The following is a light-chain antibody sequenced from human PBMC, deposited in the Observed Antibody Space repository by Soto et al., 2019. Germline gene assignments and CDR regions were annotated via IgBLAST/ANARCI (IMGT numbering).Light chain of an antibody. CDR3: SSYAGTHIV. CDR1: SSDVGGYNY. V-gene: IGLV2-8*01. J-gene: IGLJ1*01. CDR2: EIS. Sequence: QSALTQPPSASGSPGQSVAISCTGTSSDVGGYNYVSWYQQHPGKAPKLMIYEISKRPSGVTDRFSGSKSGNTASLTVSGLQAEDEADYYCSSYAGTHIVFGTGTKVTVL.